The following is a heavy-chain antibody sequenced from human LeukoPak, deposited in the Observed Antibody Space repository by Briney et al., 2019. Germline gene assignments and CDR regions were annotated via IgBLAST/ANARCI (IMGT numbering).Heavy chain of an antibody. CDR1: GYTFTGYY. CDR2: INPNSGGT. Sequence: ASVKVSCKASGYTFTGYYMHWVRQAPGQGLEWMGWINPNSGGTNYAQKFQGRVTMTRDTSISTAYMELSRLRSDDTAVYYCARDRPGELELRGSAFDIWGQGTMVTVSS. CDR3: ARDRPGELELRGSAFDI. D-gene: IGHD1-7*01. J-gene: IGHJ3*02. V-gene: IGHV1-2*02.